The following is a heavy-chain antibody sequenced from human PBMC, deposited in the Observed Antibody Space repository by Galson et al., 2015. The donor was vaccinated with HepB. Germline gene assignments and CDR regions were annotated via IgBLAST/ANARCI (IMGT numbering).Heavy chain of an antibody. CDR3: ATYVLVEMATMGDAFDI. CDR1: GYTLTELS. CDR2: FDPEDGET. J-gene: IGHJ3*02. Sequence: SVKASCKVSGYTLTELSMHWVRQAPGKGLEWMGGFDPEDGETIYAQKFQGRVTMTEDTSTDTAYMELSSLRSEDTAVYYCATYVLVEMATMGDAFDIWGQGTMVTVSS. V-gene: IGHV1-24*01. D-gene: IGHD5-24*01.